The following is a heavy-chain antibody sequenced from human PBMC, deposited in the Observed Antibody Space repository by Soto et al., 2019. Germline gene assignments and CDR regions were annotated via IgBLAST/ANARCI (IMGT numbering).Heavy chain of an antibody. CDR2: TCYRSKRYN. J-gene: IGHJ4*02. V-gene: IGHV6-1*01. D-gene: IGHD6-19*01. Sequence: SQTLSLTCGICGDSVSSIRAACKWVRQSPSRGLEWLGRTCYRSKRYNDYAVSVKSRITINPDTSKNQFSLQLNSVTPEDTAVYYCARAWGFSSGWYGSFSYWGQGTLVTVSS. CDR1: GDSVSSIRAA. CDR3: ARAWGFSSGWYGSFSY.